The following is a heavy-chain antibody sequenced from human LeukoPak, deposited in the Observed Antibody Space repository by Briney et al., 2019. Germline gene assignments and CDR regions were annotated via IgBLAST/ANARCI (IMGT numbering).Heavy chain of an antibody. CDR2: ISSTSSTI. Sequence: GGSLRLSCAGSAFTFSSYSMNWVRQAPGKGLEWVSYISSTSSTIYYADSVKGRFTISRDNAKNSLYLQMNSLRDEDTAVYYCARVHQLQGIDKADYWGQGTLVTVSS. D-gene: IGHD4-23*01. CDR1: AFTFSSYS. V-gene: IGHV3-48*02. CDR3: ARVHQLQGIDKADY. J-gene: IGHJ4*02.